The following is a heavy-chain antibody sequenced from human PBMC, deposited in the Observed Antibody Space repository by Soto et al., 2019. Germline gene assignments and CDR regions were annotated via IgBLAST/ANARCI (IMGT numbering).Heavy chain of an antibody. V-gene: IGHV5-51*01. D-gene: IGHD3-10*01. CDR2: IYPSDSDI. Sequence: GESLKICCKGSGYSFSSYWIAWVRQMPGKGLEWMGVIYPSDSDIRYSPSFQGQITMSADKSISTAYLQWSSLKASDTAMYYCARTLWANLTPYYGMDVWGQGTTVTVSS. CDR3: ARTLWANLTPYYGMDV. CDR1: GYSFSSYW. J-gene: IGHJ6*02.